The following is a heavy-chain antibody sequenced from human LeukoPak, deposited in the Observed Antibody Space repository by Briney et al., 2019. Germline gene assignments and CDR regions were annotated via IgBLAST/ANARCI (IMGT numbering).Heavy chain of an antibody. Sequence: GGSLRLSCAASGFTFSDYYMSWIRQAPGKGLEWVSYISSSGSNKFYADSVKGRFTISRDNAKNSLYLQMNSLRAEDTALYYCVRYCSSTSCYIGSGGYFQHWGQGTLVTVSS. CDR2: ISSSGSNK. V-gene: IGHV3-11*01. J-gene: IGHJ1*01. CDR1: GFTFSDYY. D-gene: IGHD2-2*01. CDR3: VRYCSSTSCYIGSGGYFQH.